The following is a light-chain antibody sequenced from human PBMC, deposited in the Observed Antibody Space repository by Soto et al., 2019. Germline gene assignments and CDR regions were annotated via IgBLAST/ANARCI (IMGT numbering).Light chain of an antibody. V-gene: IGLV3-1*01. CDR1: KLGDKY. Sequence: SYELTQPPSVSVSPGQTASITCSGDKLGDKYACWYQQKPGQSPVLVIYQDSKRPSGIPERFSGSNSGNTATLTISGTQAMDEADYYCQAWDSSILYVFGTGTRSPA. CDR2: QDS. CDR3: QAWDSSILYV. J-gene: IGLJ1*01.